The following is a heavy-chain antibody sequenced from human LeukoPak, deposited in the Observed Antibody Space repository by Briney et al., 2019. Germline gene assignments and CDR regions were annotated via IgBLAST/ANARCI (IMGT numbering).Heavy chain of an antibody. CDR1: GFSFSTYW. CDR2: INPDGSST. D-gene: IGHD4-11*01. J-gene: IGHJ5*02. CDR3: ATPHLGTVSNWFDP. V-gene: IGHV3-74*01. Sequence: PGGSLRLSCVASGFSFSTYWMHWVRQVPGKGLVWVSRINPDGSSTNYADSVRGRFTISRDNAKNTLYLQMSSLRAEDTALYYCATPHLGTVSNWFDPWGQGTLVTVSS.